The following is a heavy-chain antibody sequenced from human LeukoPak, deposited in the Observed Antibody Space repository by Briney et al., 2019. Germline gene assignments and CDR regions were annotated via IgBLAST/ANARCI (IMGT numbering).Heavy chain of an antibody. CDR3: ATLPDDSSGYSLDY. V-gene: IGHV3-23*01. CDR2: ISGSGGST. D-gene: IGHD3-22*01. J-gene: IGHJ4*02. Sequence: GGSLRLSCAASGFTFSSYAMSWVRQAPGKGLEWVSAISGSGGSTYYADSVKGRFTISRDNSKNTLYLQMNSLRAEDTAVYYCATLPDDSSGYSLDYWGQGTLVTVSS. CDR1: GFTFSSYA.